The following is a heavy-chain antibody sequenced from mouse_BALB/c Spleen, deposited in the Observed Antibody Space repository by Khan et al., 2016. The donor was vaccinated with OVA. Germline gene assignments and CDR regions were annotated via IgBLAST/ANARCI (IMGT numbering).Heavy chain of an antibody. CDR3: KRIYRSDFDY. CDR2: INPHIGET. D-gene: IGHD1-1*01. V-gene: IGHV1-20*02. J-gene: IGHJ2*01. Sequence: VQLKESGPELVRPGASVKISCKASGYSFTGYFMNWVMQSLGKSLEWIGRINPHIGETFYNQRFKDKATLTVDESSSTAYLELRSLASEDSAVYYCKRIYRSDFDYWGQGTTLTVSS. CDR1: GYSFTGYF.